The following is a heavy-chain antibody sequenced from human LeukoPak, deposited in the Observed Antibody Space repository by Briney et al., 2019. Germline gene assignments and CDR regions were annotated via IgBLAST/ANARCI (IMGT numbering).Heavy chain of an antibody. CDR3: ARELAGDY. CDR1: GFTFSSYS. Sequence: GGSLRLSCAASGFTFSSYSMNWVRQAPGKGLEWVANIKQDGSEKYYVDSVKGRFTISRDNAKNSLYLQMNSLRAEDTAVYYCARELAGDYWGQGTLVTVSS. J-gene: IGHJ4*02. CDR2: IKQDGSEK. V-gene: IGHV3-7*01. D-gene: IGHD2-15*01.